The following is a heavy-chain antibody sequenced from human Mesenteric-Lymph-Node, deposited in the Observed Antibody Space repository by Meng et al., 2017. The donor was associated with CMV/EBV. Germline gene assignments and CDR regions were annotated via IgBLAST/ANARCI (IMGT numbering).Heavy chain of an antibody. J-gene: IGHJ6*02. CDR1: GGSVSSGSYY. CDR3: ARVRGQQLVHYYYYYGMDV. V-gene: IGHV4-61*01. Sequence: SETLSLTCTVSGGSVSSGSYYWSWIRQPPGKGLEWIGYIYYSGSTNYNPSLKSRVTISVDTSKNQFSLKLSSVTAADTAVYSCARVRGQQLVHYYYYYGMDVWGQGTTVTVSS. CDR2: IYYSGST. D-gene: IGHD6-13*01.